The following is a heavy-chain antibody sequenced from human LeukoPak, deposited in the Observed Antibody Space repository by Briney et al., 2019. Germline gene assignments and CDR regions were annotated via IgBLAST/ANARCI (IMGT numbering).Heavy chain of an antibody. CDR3: ARRMDSSSWFDY. J-gene: IGHJ4*02. V-gene: IGHV4-59*08. Sequence: SETLSFTCTVSGGSISSYYWSWIRQPPGKGLEWIGYIYYSGSTNYNPSLKSRVTISVDTSKNQFSLKLSSVTAADTAVYYCARRMDSSSWFDYWGQGTLVTVSS. CDR2: IYYSGST. D-gene: IGHD6-13*01. CDR1: GGSISSYY.